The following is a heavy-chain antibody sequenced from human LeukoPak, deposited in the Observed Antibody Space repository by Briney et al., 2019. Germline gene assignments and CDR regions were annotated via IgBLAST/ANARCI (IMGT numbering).Heavy chain of an antibody. J-gene: IGHJ4*02. D-gene: IGHD3-16*02. CDR2: IGGTTRDT. CDR3: ARDYRYAFDY. Sequence: GGSLRLSCAASGSTFSTFSMNWVRQAPGKGLEWLSYIGGTTRDTYYADSVKGRFTISRDSAMNSVYLQMNSLRAEDTAVYYCARDYRYAFDYWGQGALVTVSS. CDR1: GSTFSTFS. V-gene: IGHV3-48*01.